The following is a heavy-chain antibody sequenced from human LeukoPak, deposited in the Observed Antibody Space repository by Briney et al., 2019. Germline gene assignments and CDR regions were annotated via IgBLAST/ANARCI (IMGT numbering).Heavy chain of an antibody. Sequence: PGGSLRLSCAASGLTFSNYEMNWVRQAPGKGLEWISYISSSGSTIYYADSVRGRFTISRDNAKNSLYLRMNSLRAEDTAVYYCARETGDYGNYFDYWGQGSLVTVSS. D-gene: IGHD4-17*01. J-gene: IGHJ4*02. CDR3: ARETGDYGNYFDY. CDR1: GLTFSNYE. CDR2: ISSSGSTI. V-gene: IGHV3-48*03.